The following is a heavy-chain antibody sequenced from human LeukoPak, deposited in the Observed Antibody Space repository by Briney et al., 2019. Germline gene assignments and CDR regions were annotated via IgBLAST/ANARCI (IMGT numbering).Heavy chain of an antibody. Sequence: SETLSPTCTVSGGSISSGSYYWSWIRQPAGKGLEWIGRIYTSGSTNYNPSLKSRVTISVDTSKNQFSLKLSSVTAADTAVYYCAREGDMITFGGGFDYWGQGTLVTVSS. CDR1: GGSISSGSYY. V-gene: IGHV4-61*02. D-gene: IGHD3-16*01. J-gene: IGHJ4*02. CDR2: IYTSGST. CDR3: AREGDMITFGGGFDY.